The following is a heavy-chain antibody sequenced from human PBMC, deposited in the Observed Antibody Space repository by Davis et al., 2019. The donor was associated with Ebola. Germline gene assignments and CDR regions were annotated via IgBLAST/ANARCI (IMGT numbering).Heavy chain of an antibody. CDR1: GFTVSSNY. CDR2: IYSGGST. CDR3: ARELSLAVNAFEI. Sequence: GESLMIYCAASGFTVSSNYMSWVRQAPGKGLEWVSVIYSGGSTYYADFVKGRFTISRDNSKNTLYLQMNSLRAENKDVYYCARELSLAVNAFEIWGKGTMVTVSS. J-gene: IGHJ3*02. V-gene: IGHV3-53*01. D-gene: IGHD2/OR15-2a*01.